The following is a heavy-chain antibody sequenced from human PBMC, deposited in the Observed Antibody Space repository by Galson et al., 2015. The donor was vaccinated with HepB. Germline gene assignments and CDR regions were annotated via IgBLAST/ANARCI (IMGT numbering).Heavy chain of an antibody. D-gene: IGHD2-21*02. V-gene: IGHV4-4*07. CDR3: ARDGGAYCGGDCNLDY. CDR1: GGSISTYY. J-gene: IGHJ4*02. CDR2: MSTSGRT. Sequence: LSLTCTVSGGSISTYYWSWIRQSAGKGLEWIGLMSTSGRTNYNPSLKSRVSMSADTSKNQFSLKLRSVTAADTAVYYCARDGGAYCGGDCNLDYWGQGTLVTVSS.